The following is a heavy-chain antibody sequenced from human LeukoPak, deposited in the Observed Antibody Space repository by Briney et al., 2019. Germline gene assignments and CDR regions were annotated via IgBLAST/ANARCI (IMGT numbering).Heavy chain of an antibody. J-gene: IGHJ5*02. V-gene: IGHV3-23*01. CDR3: AKDRGSSWLNWFDP. CDR1: GFTFSSYA. CDR2: ISGSGGST. Sequence: GGSLRLSCAASGFTFSSYAMSWVRQAPGKGLEWVSAISGSGGSTHYADSVKGRFTISRDNSKNTPYLQMNSLRAEDTAVYYCAKDRGSSWLNWFDPWGQGTLVTVSS. D-gene: IGHD6-13*01.